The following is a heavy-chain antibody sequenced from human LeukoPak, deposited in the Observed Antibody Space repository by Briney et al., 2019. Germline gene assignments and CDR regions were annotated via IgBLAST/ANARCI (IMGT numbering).Heavy chain of an antibody. Sequence: GGSLRLSCAASGFTFDDYAMHWVRQVPGKGLEWVSGISWNGGSIGYADSVKGRFTISRDNAKNSLYLQMNSLRAEDTALYYCAKDFERSLDYWGQGTLVTVSS. CDR1: GFTFDDYA. CDR3: AKDFERSLDY. CDR2: ISWNGGSI. V-gene: IGHV3-9*01. J-gene: IGHJ4*02. D-gene: IGHD3-9*01.